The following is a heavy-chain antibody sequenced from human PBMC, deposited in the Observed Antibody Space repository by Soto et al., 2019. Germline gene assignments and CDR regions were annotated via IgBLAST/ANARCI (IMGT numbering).Heavy chain of an antibody. Sequence: QVQLVESGGGVVQPGRSLRLSCAASGFTFSSYGMHWVRQAPGKGLEWVAVISYDGSNKYYADSVKGRFTISRDNSKNTLYLQMNSLRAEDTAVYYCAKEPQWLPHSGGWFDYWGQGTLVTVSS. CDR1: GFTFSSYG. V-gene: IGHV3-30*18. CDR2: ISYDGSNK. CDR3: AKEPQWLPHSGGWFDY. D-gene: IGHD6-19*01. J-gene: IGHJ4*02.